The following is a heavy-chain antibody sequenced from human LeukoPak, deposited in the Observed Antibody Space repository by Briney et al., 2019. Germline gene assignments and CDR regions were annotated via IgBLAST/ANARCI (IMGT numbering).Heavy chain of an antibody. J-gene: IGHJ4*02. CDR2: IYPGDSET. D-gene: IGHD1/OR15-1a*01. CDR1: GYTFRTYW. V-gene: IGHV5-51*01. CDR3: VRLTGQEFEH. Sequence: GESLKISCEASGYTFRTYWIGWVRQLPGEGLEWMGLIYPGDSETQYTPSFEGQVTFSVDKSINTAYLQWSALKVADTAIYYCVRLTGQEFEHWGQGTPVTVS.